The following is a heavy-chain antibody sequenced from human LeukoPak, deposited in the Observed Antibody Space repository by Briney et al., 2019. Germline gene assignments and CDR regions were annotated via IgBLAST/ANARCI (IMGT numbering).Heavy chain of an antibody. CDR2: IRYDGSNK. V-gene: IGHV3-30*02. CDR3: ANQYCSSTSCYIAY. D-gene: IGHD2-2*02. CDR1: GFTFSSYG. Sequence: GGSLRLSCAASGFTFSSYGMHWVRQAPGKGLEWVAFIRYDGSNKYYADSVKGRFTISRDNSKNTLYLQMNSLRAEDTAVYYCANQYCSSTSCYIAYCGQGTLVTVSS. J-gene: IGHJ4*02.